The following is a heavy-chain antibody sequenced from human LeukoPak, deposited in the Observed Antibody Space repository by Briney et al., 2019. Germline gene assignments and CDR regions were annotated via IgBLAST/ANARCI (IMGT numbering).Heavy chain of an antibody. CDR1: GFTFSSYA. V-gene: IGHV3-30-3*01. Sequence: GGSLRLSCAASGFTFSSYAMHWVRQTPGKGLEWVAVISYDGSNKYYADSVKGRFSISRDNSKNTLYLQMDSLRGEHTAVYYCAKDFRIGYSAHFDYWGQGALVTVSS. CDR3: AKDFRIGYSAHFDY. CDR2: ISYDGSNK. D-gene: IGHD2-21*01. J-gene: IGHJ4*02.